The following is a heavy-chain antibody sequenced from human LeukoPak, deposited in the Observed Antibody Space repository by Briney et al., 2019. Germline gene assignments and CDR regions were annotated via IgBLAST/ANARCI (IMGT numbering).Heavy chain of an antibody. V-gene: IGHV4-39*07. Sequence: SETLSLTCTVSGGSIRSSYYYWGWIRQPPGKGLEWIGEINHSGSTNYNPSLKSRVTISVDTSKNQFSLKLSSVTAADTAVYYCARLSVAARRHRWFDPWGQGTLVTVSS. CDR1: GGSIRSSYYY. CDR2: INHSGST. CDR3: ARLSVAARRHRWFDP. D-gene: IGHD6-6*01. J-gene: IGHJ5*02.